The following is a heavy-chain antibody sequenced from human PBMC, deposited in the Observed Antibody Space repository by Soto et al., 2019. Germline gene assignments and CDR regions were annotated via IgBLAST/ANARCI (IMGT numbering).Heavy chain of an antibody. J-gene: IGHJ4*02. Sequence: QVQLVESGGGVVQPGRSLRLSCAASGFTFSTYGMHWVRQAPGKGLEWVAVIWYDGSNKYYADSVQGRFTISRDNSKNTLYLQMNSLRAEDTAVYYCARAYDGLPSYWGQGTLVTVPS. CDR1: GFTFSTYG. D-gene: IGHD3-16*01. CDR3: ARAYDGLPSY. V-gene: IGHV3-33*01. CDR2: IWYDGSNK.